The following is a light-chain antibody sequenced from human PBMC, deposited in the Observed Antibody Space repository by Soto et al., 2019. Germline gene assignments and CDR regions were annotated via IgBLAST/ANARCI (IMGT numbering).Light chain of an antibody. CDR3: HQDGDYNSPRYS. J-gene: IGKJ2*03. CDR1: QSVSSDY. V-gene: IGKV3-20*01. Sequence: ESVFTLSPGTLSLSPGDRVTLSCRASQSVSSDYLAWYQQKPGQAPRLVIYATSSRATGIPDRFSGSGSGTDFTLTISRLEPEDFAMYYCHQDGDYNSPRYSFGQGTRLEI. CDR2: ATS.